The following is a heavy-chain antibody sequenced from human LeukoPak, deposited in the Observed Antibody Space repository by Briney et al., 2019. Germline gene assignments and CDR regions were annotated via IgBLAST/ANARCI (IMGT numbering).Heavy chain of an antibody. CDR1: GFTFSSYS. CDR3: ARTHGAYSSSFGPD. J-gene: IGHJ4*02. D-gene: IGHD6-6*01. V-gene: IGHV3-21*01. CDR2: ISSSSSYI. Sequence: PGGSLRLSCAASGFTFSSYSMNWVRQAPRKGLEWVSSISSSSSYIFYADSVKSRFTISRDNAKNSLYLQMNSLRAEDTAVYYCARTHGAYSSSFGPDWGQGTLVTVSS.